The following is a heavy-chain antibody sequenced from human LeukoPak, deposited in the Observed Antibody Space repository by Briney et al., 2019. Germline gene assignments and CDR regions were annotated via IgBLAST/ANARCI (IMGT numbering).Heavy chain of an antibody. Sequence: SVKVSCKASGGTFSSYAISWVRQAPGQGREWMGGIIPIFGTANYAQKFQGRVTITADESTSTAYMELSSLRSEDTAVYYCARVVVVAATNWFDPWGQGTLVTVSS. CDR3: ARVVVVAATNWFDP. CDR1: GGTFSSYA. D-gene: IGHD2-15*01. V-gene: IGHV1-69*13. CDR2: IIPIFGTA. J-gene: IGHJ5*02.